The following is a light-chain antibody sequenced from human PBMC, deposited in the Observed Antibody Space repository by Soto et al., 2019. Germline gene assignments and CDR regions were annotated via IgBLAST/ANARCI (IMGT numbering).Light chain of an antibody. CDR3: SSYTSSRTPYV. J-gene: IGLJ1*01. CDR1: SSDVSGYNY. V-gene: IGLV2-14*01. CDR2: EVS. Sequence: QSALTQPASVSGSPGQSITISCTGTSSDVSGYNYVSWYQQHPGKAPKLMIYEVSNRPSGVSNRFSGSKSGNTASLTISGLQSEAEADYYCSSYTSSRTPYVFGTGTKVTVL.